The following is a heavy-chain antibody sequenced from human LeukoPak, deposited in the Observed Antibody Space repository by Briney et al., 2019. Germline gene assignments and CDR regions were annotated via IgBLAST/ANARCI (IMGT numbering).Heavy chain of an antibody. CDR3: ARDFRYSGSYHHWFDP. CDR2: INSDGSST. D-gene: IGHD1-26*01. V-gene: IGHV3-74*01. J-gene: IGHJ5*02. Sequence: GSLRLSCAASGFTFSSYWMHWVRQAPGKGPVWVSRINSDGSSTSYADSVKGRFTISRDNAKNSLSLQMNSLRAEDTAVYYCARDFRYSGSYHHWFDPWGQGTLVTVSS. CDR1: GFTFSSYW.